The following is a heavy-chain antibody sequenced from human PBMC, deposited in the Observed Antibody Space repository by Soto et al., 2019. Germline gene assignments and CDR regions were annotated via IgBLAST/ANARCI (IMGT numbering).Heavy chain of an antibody. J-gene: IGHJ4*02. CDR3: ARERGIRYGSGYSNPYYFDY. CDR2: IIPIFGTA. D-gene: IGHD3-10*01. CDR1: GGTFSSYA. Sequence: GASVKVSCKASGGTFSSYAISWVRQAPGQGLEWMGGIIPIFGTANYAQKFQGRVTITADESTSTAYMELSSLRSEDTAVYYCARERGIRYGSGYSNPYYFDYWGQGTLVTVSS. V-gene: IGHV1-69*13.